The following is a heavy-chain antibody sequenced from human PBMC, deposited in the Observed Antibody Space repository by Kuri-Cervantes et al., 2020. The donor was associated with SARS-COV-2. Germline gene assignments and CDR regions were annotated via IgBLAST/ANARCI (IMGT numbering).Heavy chain of an antibody. V-gene: IGHV3-30*02. CDR1: GFTFSSYG. D-gene: IGHD3-10*01. CDR3: ARLVRDMATFDI. Sequence: GGSLRLSCAASGFTFSSYGVHWVRQAPGKALEWVAFIRYDATKKNYADSVKGRFTISRDNGKNSRDLQLDSLRAEETAVYYCARLVRDMATFDIWGPGTMVT. CDR2: IRYDATKK. J-gene: IGHJ3*02.